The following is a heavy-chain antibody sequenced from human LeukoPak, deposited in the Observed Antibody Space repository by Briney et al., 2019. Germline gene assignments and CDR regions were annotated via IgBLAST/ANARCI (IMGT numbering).Heavy chain of an antibody. D-gene: IGHD7-27*01. Sequence: PSETLSLTCTVSAGSIRSYYWTWIRQPPGKGLEWIGHIYYSGSTDYNSSLKSRVTISVDASKNQFSLKLTSVTAADTAVYYCAGGLGIFDYWGQGALVTVSS. V-gene: IGHV4-59*01. CDR3: AGGLGIFDY. J-gene: IGHJ4*02. CDR1: AGSIRSYY. CDR2: IYYSGST.